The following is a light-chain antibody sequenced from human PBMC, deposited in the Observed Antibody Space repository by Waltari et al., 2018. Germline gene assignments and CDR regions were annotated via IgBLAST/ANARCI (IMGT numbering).Light chain of an antibody. V-gene: IGLV2-23*02. CDR3: LSYTSSITFV. CDR1: SNDVGNSKH. J-gene: IGLJ2*01. Sequence: QPALTQPASVSGSPGQSITISCTGTSNDVGNSKHVCWYQQHPGKAPKPLISEVTERPSGVSARFSCSKAGNAASLTISGLQAEDEADYYCLSYTSSITFVFGGGTKLSVL. CDR2: EVT.